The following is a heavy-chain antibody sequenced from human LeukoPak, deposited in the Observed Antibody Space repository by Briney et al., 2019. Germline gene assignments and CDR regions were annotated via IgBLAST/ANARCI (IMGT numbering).Heavy chain of an antibody. CDR2: ISAYDGNT. CDR3: ARPSSGGYYDSSGFYYAGLDY. CDR1: GYTFTSYG. J-gene: IGHJ4*02. V-gene: IGHV1-18*01. D-gene: IGHD3-22*01. Sequence: ASVKVSCTASGYTFTSYGISWVRQAPGQGLEWMGWISAYDGNTNSAQKFQGRVTMTTDTSTSTAYMELSSLRSEDTAVYYCARPSSGGYYDSSGFYYAGLDYWGQGTLVTVSS.